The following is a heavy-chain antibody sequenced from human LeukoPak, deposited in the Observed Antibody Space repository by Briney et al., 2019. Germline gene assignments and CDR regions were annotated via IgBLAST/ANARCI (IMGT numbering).Heavy chain of an antibody. V-gene: IGHV4-39*01. CDR1: GGSISSSSYY. D-gene: IGHD2-2*02. Sequence: SETLSLTCTVSGGSISSSSYYRGWIRQPPGKGLEWIGSIYYSGSTYYNPSLKSRVTISVDTSKNQFSLKLSSVTAADTAVYYCARYGYCSSTSCYKGTGAFDIWGQGTMVTVSS. CDR2: IYYSGST. CDR3: ARYGYCSSTSCYKGTGAFDI. J-gene: IGHJ3*02.